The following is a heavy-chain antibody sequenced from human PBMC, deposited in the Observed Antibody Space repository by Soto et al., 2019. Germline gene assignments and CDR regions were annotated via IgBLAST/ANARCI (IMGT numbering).Heavy chain of an antibody. J-gene: IGHJ4*02. CDR3: ARDRRDYGDKGSGY. V-gene: IGHV1-18*01. CDR1: GYTFTSYG. CDR2: ISAYNGNT. D-gene: IGHD4-17*01. Sequence: QVPVVQSGAEVKKPGASVKVSCKASGYTFTSYGISWVRQAPGQGLEWMGWISAYNGNTNYAQKLQGRVTMTTDTSTSTAYMELRSLRSDDTAVYFCARDRRDYGDKGSGYWGQGTLVTVSS.